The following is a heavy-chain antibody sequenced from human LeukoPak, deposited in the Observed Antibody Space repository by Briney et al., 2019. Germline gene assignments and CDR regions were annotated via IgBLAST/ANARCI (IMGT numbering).Heavy chain of an antibody. V-gene: IGHV3-23*01. J-gene: IGHJ3*01. CDR1: GFTFSSYG. CDR2: IASSGGST. CDR3: AKDIQLST. Sequence: GGSLSLSCAAYGFTFSSYGRNWVRQAPGKGLEWVSLIASSGGSTYYADSVKVRFTISRDNSKNTLSLQMNSLRVEDTAIYYCAKDIQLSTWGLGTMVTVSS. D-gene: IGHD5-24*01.